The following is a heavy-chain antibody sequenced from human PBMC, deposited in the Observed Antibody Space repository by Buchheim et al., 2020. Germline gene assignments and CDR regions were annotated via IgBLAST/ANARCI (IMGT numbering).Heavy chain of an antibody. Sequence: EVQLLESGGGLVQPGGSLRLSCAASGFTFSTYAMNWVRQAPGKGLEWVSAISGSGGSTYYADSVKGRFTISRASSKNTLYLQMNSLRAEDPAVYYCAKDQGVGATFRYIDYWGQGTL. V-gene: IGHV3-23*01. J-gene: IGHJ4*02. CDR1: GFTFSTYA. D-gene: IGHD1-26*01. CDR2: ISGSGGST. CDR3: AKDQGVGATFRYIDY.